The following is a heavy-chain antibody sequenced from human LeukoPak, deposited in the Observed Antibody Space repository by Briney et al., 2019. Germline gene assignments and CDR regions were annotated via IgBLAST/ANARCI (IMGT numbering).Heavy chain of an antibody. CDR3: ATDDNSLPGHNWFDP. CDR2: IYTTGST. D-gene: IGHD5-24*01. V-gene: IGHV4-4*07. J-gene: IGHJ5*02. Sequence: PSDTLSLICTLSGRSICTYYCSWLRQPARKGLEGIGRIYTTGSTNYNPSLKSRVTMSVDTSKNQFSLKLTSVTAADTAVYYCATDDNSLPGHNWFDPWGQGTLVTVSS. CDR1: GRSICTYY.